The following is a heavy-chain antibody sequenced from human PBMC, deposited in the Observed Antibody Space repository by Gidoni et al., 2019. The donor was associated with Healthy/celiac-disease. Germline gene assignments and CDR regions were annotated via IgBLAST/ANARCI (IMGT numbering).Heavy chain of an antibody. J-gene: IGHJ4*02. CDR1: GGAFSGYY. D-gene: IGHD3-22*01. Sequence: QVQLQQWGAGLLKPSETLSLTCAVYGGAFSGYYWSWIRQPPGKGLEWIGEINHSGSTNSNPSPKSRVTISVDTSKNQFSLKLSSVTAADTAVYYCASTRYDSSGYYIQDYWGQGTLVTVSS. CDR2: INHSGST. CDR3: ASTRYDSSGYYIQDY. V-gene: IGHV4-34*01.